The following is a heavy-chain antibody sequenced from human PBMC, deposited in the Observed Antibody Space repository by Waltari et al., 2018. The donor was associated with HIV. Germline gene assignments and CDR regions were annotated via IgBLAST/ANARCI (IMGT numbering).Heavy chain of an antibody. CDR2: MCPKSGKT. Sequence: QVQLVQSGAEVKKPGASVKVSCKASGYTFTSFDISWVRQATGHGLEWMGWMCPKSGKTGYAQKYQGRITMTSDTPTGTAYKKLRRLRSEDTAVYYCARGQNWGASYWYFDLWGRGTLVTVSS. D-gene: IGHD7-27*01. J-gene: IGHJ2*01. V-gene: IGHV1-8*01. CDR3: ARGQNWGASYWYFDL. CDR1: GYTFTSFD.